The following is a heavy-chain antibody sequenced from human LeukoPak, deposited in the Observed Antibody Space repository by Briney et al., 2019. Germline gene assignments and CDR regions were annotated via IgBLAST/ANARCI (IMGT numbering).Heavy chain of an antibody. CDR1: GYTFTSYA. Sequence: GASVKVSCKASGYTFTSYAMNWVRQAPGQRLEWMGWINAGNGNTKYSQKFQGRVTITRDTSASTAYMELSSLRSEDTAVYYCARDTVGVKYYYDSSGHFDYWGQGTLVTVSS. J-gene: IGHJ4*02. CDR2: INAGNGNT. D-gene: IGHD3-22*01. CDR3: ARDTVGVKYYYDSSGHFDY. V-gene: IGHV1-3*01.